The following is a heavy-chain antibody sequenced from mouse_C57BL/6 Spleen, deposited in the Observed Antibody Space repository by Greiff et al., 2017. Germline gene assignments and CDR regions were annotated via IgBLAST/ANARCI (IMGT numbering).Heavy chain of an antibody. J-gene: IGHJ1*03. CDR3: ARIYYGNNWYFDV. D-gene: IGHD2-1*01. Sequence: QVQLQQPGAELVRPGSSVKLSCKASGYTFTSYWMDWVKQRPGQGLEWIGNIYPSDSETHYNQKFKDKATLTVDKSSSTAYMQLSSLTSEDSAVYYCARIYYGNNWYFDVWGTGTTVTVSS. CDR2: IYPSDSET. CDR1: GYTFTSYW. V-gene: IGHV1-61*01.